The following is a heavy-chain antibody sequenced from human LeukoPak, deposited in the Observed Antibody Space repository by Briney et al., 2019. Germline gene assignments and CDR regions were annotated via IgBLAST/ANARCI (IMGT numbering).Heavy chain of an antibody. D-gene: IGHD3-22*01. V-gene: IGHV1-46*01. CDR2: INPSGGST. CDR1: GYTFTSYY. CDR3: ARKDSSGYEVLDY. J-gene: IGHJ4*02. Sequence: ASVTVSCKASGYTFTSYYMHWVRQAPGQGVEGMGIINPSGGSTSYAQKFQGRVTMTRDTSTSTVYMELSSLRSEDTAVYYCARKDSSGYEVLDYWGQGTLVTVSS.